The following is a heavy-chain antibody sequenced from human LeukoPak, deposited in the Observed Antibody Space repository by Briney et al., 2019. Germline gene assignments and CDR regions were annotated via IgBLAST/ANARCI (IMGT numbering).Heavy chain of an antibody. V-gene: IGHV3-21*01. D-gene: IGHD2-15*01. CDR1: GFTFSSYS. CDR2: ISGSSSYI. Sequence: GGSLRLSCAASGFTFSSYSMNWVRQAPGKGLEWVSSISGSSSYIYYADSVKGRFTISRDNAKNSLYLQMNSLRAEDTAVYYCAREGGWNAFDIWGQGTMVTVSS. J-gene: IGHJ3*02. CDR3: AREGGWNAFDI.